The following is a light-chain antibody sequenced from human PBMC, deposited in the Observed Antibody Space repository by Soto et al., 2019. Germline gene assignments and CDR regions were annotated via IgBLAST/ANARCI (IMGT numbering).Light chain of an antibody. Sequence: QSVLTQPPSASGSPGHSVTISCTGTNSYVGGYNYVSWYQQYPGKAPKLIIYEVNERPSGVPDRFSGSKSGNTASLTVSGLQTADEADYYCSSYAGSNWYVFGTGTKVTVL. CDR3: SSYAGSNWYV. V-gene: IGLV2-8*01. CDR2: EVN. J-gene: IGLJ1*01. CDR1: NSYVGGYNY.